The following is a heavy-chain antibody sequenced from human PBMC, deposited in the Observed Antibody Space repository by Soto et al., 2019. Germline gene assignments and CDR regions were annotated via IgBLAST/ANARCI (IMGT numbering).Heavy chain of an antibody. CDR3: ARGWRATVTTSNKYYYYYMDV. CDR1: GYTFTSYD. CDR2: MNPNSGNT. V-gene: IGHV1-8*01. J-gene: IGHJ6*03. D-gene: IGHD4-17*01. Sequence: ASVKVSCKASGYTFTSYDINWVRQATGQGLEWMGWMNPNSGNTGYAQKFQGRVTMTRNTSISTAYMELSSLRSEDTAVYYCARGWRATVTTSNKYYYYYMDVWGKGTTVTVSS.